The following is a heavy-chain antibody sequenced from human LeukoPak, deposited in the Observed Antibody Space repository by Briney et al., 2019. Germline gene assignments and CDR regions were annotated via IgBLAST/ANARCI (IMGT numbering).Heavy chain of an antibody. CDR1: GFTFSSYS. D-gene: IGHD3-10*01. J-gene: IGHJ5*02. CDR2: ISSSSSYI. V-gene: IGHV3-21*01. Sequence: GGSLRLSCAASGFTFSSYSMNWVRQAPGKGLEWVSSISSSSSYIYYADSVKGRFTISRDNAKNSLYLQMNSLRAEDTAVYYCARDSGKLIRGGFDPWGQGTLVTVSS. CDR3: ARDSGKLIRGGFDP.